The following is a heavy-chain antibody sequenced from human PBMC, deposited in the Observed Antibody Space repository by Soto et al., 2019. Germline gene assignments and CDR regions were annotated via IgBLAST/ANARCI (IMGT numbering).Heavy chain of an antibody. CDR3: AREGYDSSGYYALEDY. CDR1: GFSFSNFA. D-gene: IGHD3-22*01. Sequence: PGGSLRLSCAASGFSFSNFAMSWVRQAPGTGLEWVSSISGSGDKTYYLDSVKGRFTISRDNSKNTLYLHMNSLGAGDTAVYYCAREGYDSSGYYALEDYWGQGTLVTVSS. J-gene: IGHJ4*02. V-gene: IGHV3-23*01. CDR2: ISGSGDKT.